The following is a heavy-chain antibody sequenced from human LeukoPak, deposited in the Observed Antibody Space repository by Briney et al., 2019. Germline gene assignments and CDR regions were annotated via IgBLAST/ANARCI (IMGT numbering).Heavy chain of an antibody. D-gene: IGHD5-24*01. CDR2: IYYSGST. J-gene: IGHJ4*02. CDR1: GGSISSSSYS. CDR3: ARGSDGY. Sequence: PSETLSLTCTVSGGSISSSSYSWGWIRQPPGKGLEWIGSIYYSGSTYYNPSLKSRVTISVDTSKNQFSLKLSSVTAADTAVYYCARGSDGYWGQGTLVTVSS. V-gene: IGHV4-39*07.